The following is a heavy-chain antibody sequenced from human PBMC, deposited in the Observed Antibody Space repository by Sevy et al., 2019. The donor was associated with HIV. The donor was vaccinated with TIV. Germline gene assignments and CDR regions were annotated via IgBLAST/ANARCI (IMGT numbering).Heavy chain of an antibody. CDR3: ARDLTIFGVVITRMDV. Sequence: GGSLRLSCAASGFIFNSYGMSWVRQAPGKGLEWVSVIYSGGSTYYADSVKGRFTISRDNSKNTLYLQMNSLRAEDTAVYYCARDLTIFGVVITRMDVWGQGTTVTVSS. D-gene: IGHD3-3*01. CDR2: IYSGGST. J-gene: IGHJ6*02. CDR1: GFIFNSYG. V-gene: IGHV3-53*01.